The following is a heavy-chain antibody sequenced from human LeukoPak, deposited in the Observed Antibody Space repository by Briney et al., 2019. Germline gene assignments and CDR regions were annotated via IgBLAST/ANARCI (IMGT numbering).Heavy chain of an antibody. CDR2: IYYSGST. Sequence: SETLSLTXTVSGGSISSYYWSWIRQPPGKGLEWIGYIYYSGSTNYNPSLKSRVTISVDTSKNQFSLKLSSVTAADTAVHYCARGGRYCSGGSCYSIVDYWGQGTLVTVSS. D-gene: IGHD2-15*01. J-gene: IGHJ4*02. CDR1: GGSISSYY. V-gene: IGHV4-59*01. CDR3: ARGGRYCSGGSCYSIVDY.